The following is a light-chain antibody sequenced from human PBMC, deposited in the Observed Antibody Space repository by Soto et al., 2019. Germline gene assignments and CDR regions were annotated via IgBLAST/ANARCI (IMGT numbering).Light chain of an antibody. CDR2: KAS. CDR3: QHYNSYSEA. J-gene: IGKJ1*01. Sequence: DIPMTQSPSTLSASVGEIVTITCRASQSISIWLAWYQQKPGKAPKLLIYKASSLESGVPSRFSGSGSGTEFTLTISSLQPDDFATYYCQHYNSYSEALGQGTKVDIK. V-gene: IGKV1-5*03. CDR1: QSISIW.